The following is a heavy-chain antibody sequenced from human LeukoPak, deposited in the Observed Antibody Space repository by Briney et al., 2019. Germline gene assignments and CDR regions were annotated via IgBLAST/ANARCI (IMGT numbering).Heavy chain of an antibody. CDR3: ARGETNWFDS. CDR1: GFTFRTYW. CDR2: IWYDGRNK. V-gene: IGHV3-33*08. J-gene: IGHJ5*01. Sequence: PGGSLRLSCAASGFTFRTYWMHWVRQAPGKGLEWVGVIWYDGRNKQYADSVKGRFTISRDNSKNTLFLQMNSLRAEDTAVYYCARGETNWFDSWGQGTLVTVSS.